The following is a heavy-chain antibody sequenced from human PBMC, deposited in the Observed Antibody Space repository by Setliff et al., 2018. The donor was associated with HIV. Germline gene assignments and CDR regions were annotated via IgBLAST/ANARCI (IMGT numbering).Heavy chain of an antibody. CDR3: ARGALQDGTGSYYEGFDY. CDR2: IYTSEST. V-gene: IGHV4-61*09. CDR1: GGSISSGSYY. D-gene: IGHD1-26*01. Sequence: SETLSLTCTVSGGSISSGSYYWSWIRQPAGKGLAWIGHIYTSESTNYNPSLKSRVTISVDTSKNQFSLKLSSVTAADTAVYYCARGALQDGTGSYYEGFDYWGQGTLVTVS. J-gene: IGHJ4*02.